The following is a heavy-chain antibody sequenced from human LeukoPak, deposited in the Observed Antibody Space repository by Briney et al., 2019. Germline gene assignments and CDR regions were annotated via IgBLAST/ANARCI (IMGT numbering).Heavy chain of an antibody. CDR2: IYYSGST. V-gene: IGHV4-39*07. CDR1: GGSISSSSYY. D-gene: IGHD5-18*01. Sequence: PSETLFLTCTVSGGSISSSSYYWGWIRQPPGKGLEWIGSIYYSGSTYYNPSLKSRVTISVDTSKNQFSLKLSSVTAADSAVYYCARVYGEDTAMVYYFDYWGQGTLVTVSS. J-gene: IGHJ4*02. CDR3: ARVYGEDTAMVYYFDY.